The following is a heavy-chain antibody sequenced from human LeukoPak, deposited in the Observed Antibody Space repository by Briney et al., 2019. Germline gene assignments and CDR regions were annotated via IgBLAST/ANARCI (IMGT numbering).Heavy chain of an antibody. CDR3: ARVQPFLRADFWSGLDY. Sequence: GGSLRLSCAASGFPFSSYAMHWVRQAPGKGLEGVAVISYDGSNKYYSDSVKGRFTISRDNSKNTLYLQMNSLRAEDTAVYYCARVQPFLRADFWSGLDYWGERKLVTASS. D-gene: IGHD3-3*01. CDR2: ISYDGSNK. V-gene: IGHV3-30-3*01. CDR1: GFPFSSYA. J-gene: IGHJ4*02.